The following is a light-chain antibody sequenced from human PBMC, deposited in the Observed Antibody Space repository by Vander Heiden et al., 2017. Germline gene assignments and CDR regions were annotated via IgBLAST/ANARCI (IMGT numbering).Light chain of an antibody. CDR1: QSVSSN. V-gene: IGKV3-15*01. J-gene: IGKJ1*01. Sequence: EIVMTQSPATLSVSPGERATLSCRASQSVSSNLAWYQQKPGQAPRLLIYGASTRDTGIPARFSGSGYGKEFTLTISSRQSEDFAVYYCQQNNNWPPWTFGQGTKVXIK. CDR2: GAS. CDR3: QQNNNWPPWT.